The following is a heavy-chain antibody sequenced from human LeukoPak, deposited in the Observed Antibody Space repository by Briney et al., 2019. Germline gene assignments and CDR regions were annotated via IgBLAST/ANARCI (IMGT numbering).Heavy chain of an antibody. CDR3: AGQVYYGMDV. CDR2: ISSSSTVI. V-gene: IGHV3-48*02. J-gene: IGHJ6*02. Sequence: QPGGSLRLSCAASGFTFSNYGMSWVRQAPGEGLEWVSYISSSSTVIYYADSVKCRITISRDNAKNSLYLQMNSLRDEDTAVYFCAGQVYYGMDVWGQGTTVTVSS. CDR1: GFTFSNYG.